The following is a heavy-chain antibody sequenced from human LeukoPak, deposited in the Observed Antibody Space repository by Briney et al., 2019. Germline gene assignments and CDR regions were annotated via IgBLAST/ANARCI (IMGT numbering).Heavy chain of an antibody. Sequence: SETLSLTCTVSGGSISSYYWSWIRQPPGKGLEWIGYIYYSGSTNHNPSLKSRVTISVDTSKNQFSLKLSSVTAADTAVYYCARDQTYGGAFDIWGQGTMVTVSS. V-gene: IGHV4-59*01. D-gene: IGHD4-17*01. CDR1: GGSISSYY. CDR3: ARDQTYGGAFDI. J-gene: IGHJ3*02. CDR2: IYYSGST.